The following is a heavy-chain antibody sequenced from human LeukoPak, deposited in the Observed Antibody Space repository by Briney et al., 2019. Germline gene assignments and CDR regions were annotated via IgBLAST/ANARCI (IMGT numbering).Heavy chain of an antibody. Sequence: NPGGSLRLSCAASGFTFSSYAMSWVRQAPGKGLEWVSAISGSGGSTYYADSVKGRFTISRDNSKNTLYLQMNSLRAEDTAVYYCANSFDSYGRKTPFDYWGQGTLVTVSS. CDR2: ISGSGGST. J-gene: IGHJ4*02. D-gene: IGHD5-18*01. V-gene: IGHV3-23*01. CDR3: ANSFDSYGRKTPFDY. CDR1: GFTFSSYA.